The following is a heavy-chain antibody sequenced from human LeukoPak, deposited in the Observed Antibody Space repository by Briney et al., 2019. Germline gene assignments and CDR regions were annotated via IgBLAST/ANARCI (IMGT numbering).Heavy chain of an antibody. J-gene: IGHJ5*02. Sequence: PSETQSLTCTVSGASISNYYWGWIRQPAGKGLEWIGRIFTNGNTNYNPPLKSRVTISVDTSKNQFSLKLSSVTAADTAVYYCARVARVNCSGGSCYLFNWFDPWGQGTLVTVSS. CDR1: GASISNYY. CDR2: IFTNGNT. V-gene: IGHV4-4*07. CDR3: ARVARVNCSGGSCYLFNWFDP. D-gene: IGHD2-15*01.